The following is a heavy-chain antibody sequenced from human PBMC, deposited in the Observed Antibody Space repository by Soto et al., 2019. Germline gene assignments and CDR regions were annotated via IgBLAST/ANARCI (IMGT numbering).Heavy chain of an antibody. CDR2: MQPSTGRT. D-gene: IGHD1-26*01. CDR1: GYSFTSLD. Sequence: ASVKVSCKASGYSFTSLDINWGRQTAGQGLEWMGWMQPSTGRTGYAQKFQGRVTMTRDTSINTAYMELTTLTSDDTAFYYCARGVSAGVDYWGQGTLVTVSS. V-gene: IGHV1-8*01. J-gene: IGHJ4*02. CDR3: ARGVSAGVDY.